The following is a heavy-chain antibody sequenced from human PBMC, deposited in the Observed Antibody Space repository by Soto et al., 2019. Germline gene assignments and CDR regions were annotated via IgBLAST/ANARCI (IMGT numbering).Heavy chain of an antibody. CDR3: AKSMGGTANGMDV. D-gene: IGHD2-15*01. CDR2: ISYDGSNK. V-gene: IGHV3-30-3*02. Sequence: PRGSLKLSCAAHGFTLPSSAMHWVRQAPGKGLEWVAVISYDGSNKYYADSVKGRFTISRDNSKNTLYLQMNSLRAEDTAVYYCAKSMGGTANGMDVWGQGT. J-gene: IGHJ6*02. CDR1: GFTLPSSA.